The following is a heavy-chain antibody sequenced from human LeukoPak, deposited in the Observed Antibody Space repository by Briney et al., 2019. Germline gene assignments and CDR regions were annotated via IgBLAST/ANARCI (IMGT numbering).Heavy chain of an antibody. Sequence: PGGSLRLTCAASGFTFSTYWIHWVRQIPGKGLVWLSRIHYDGTYTTYVDSVRGRFTISRDNTKSTLYLQMNSLRADDTAVYYCARGAEGHNYGELDSWGQGTLVTVSS. CDR2: IHYDGTYT. D-gene: IGHD5-18*01. J-gene: IGHJ5*01. CDR3: ARGAEGHNYGELDS. V-gene: IGHV3-74*01. CDR1: GFTFSTYW.